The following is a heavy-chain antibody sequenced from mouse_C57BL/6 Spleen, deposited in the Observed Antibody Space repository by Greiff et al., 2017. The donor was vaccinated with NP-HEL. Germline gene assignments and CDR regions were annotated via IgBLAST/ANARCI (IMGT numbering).Heavy chain of an antibody. D-gene: IGHD2-4*01. CDR3: ARDDYDGGNAMDY. CDR2: ISSGSSTI. V-gene: IGHV5-17*01. J-gene: IGHJ4*01. Sequence: EVQRVESGGGLVKPGGSLKLSCAASGFTFSDYGMHWVRQAPEKGLEWVAYISSGSSTIYYADTVKGRFTISRDNAKNTLFLQMTSLRSEDTAMYYCARDDYDGGNAMDYWGQGTSVTVSS. CDR1: GFTFSDYG.